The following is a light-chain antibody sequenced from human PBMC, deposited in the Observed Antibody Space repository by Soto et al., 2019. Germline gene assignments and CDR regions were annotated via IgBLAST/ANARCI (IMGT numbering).Light chain of an antibody. CDR3: SSYTSKSTYV. CDR2: DVS. CDR1: SSDIGAYSY. Sequence: QSVLTQPASVSGSPGQSITISCTGTSSDIGAYSYVYWYQQHPAKAPKLMIYDVSNRPTGDSNRFSGSKSGNTASLTISGLQAEDEADYYCSSYTSKSTYVFGTGTKVTVL. J-gene: IGLJ1*01. V-gene: IGLV2-14*03.